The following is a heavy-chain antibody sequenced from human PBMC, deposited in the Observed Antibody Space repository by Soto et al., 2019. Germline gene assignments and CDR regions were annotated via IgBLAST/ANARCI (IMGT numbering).Heavy chain of an antibody. CDR3: ARGKEQWLVRYYYYYYGMDV. V-gene: IGHV1-69*12. Sequence: QVQLVQSGAEVKKPGSSVKVSCKASGGTFSSYAISWVRQAPGQGLEWMGGIIPIFGTANYAQKFQGRVTITADESTSTADMELSSLRSEDTAVYYCARGKEQWLVRYYYYYYGMDVWGQGTTVTVSS. J-gene: IGHJ6*02. CDR1: GGTFSSYA. D-gene: IGHD6-19*01. CDR2: IIPIFGTA.